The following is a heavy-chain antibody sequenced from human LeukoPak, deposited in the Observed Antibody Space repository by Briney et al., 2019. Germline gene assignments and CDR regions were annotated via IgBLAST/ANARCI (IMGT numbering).Heavy chain of an antibody. CDR2: MKEDGGEI. CDR1: GFPVSNYW. V-gene: IGHV3-7*01. D-gene: IGHD4-23*01. CDR3: ARDRGYSTFDN. J-gene: IGHJ5*02. Sequence: GGSLRLSCAASGFPVSNYWMSWVRQAAGKGLEWVANMKEDGGEINYVDSVKGRFTISRDNAKNSLYLHMNSLRVEDTAVYYCARDRGYSTFDNWGQGTLVTVSS.